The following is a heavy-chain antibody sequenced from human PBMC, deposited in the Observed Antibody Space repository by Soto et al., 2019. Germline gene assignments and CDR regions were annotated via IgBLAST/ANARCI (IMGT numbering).Heavy chain of an antibody. V-gene: IGHV1-69*13. CDR3: AGEYGGGELFFSS. CDR2: IIPIFGTA. D-gene: IGHD3-10*01. J-gene: IGHJ5*02. Sequence: ASVKVSCKASGGTFSSYAISWVRQAPGQGLEWMGGIIPIFGTANYAQKFQGRVTITADESTSTAYMELSSLRSEDTAVYYCAGEYGGGELFFSSWGQGPLATFPS. CDR1: GGTFSSYA.